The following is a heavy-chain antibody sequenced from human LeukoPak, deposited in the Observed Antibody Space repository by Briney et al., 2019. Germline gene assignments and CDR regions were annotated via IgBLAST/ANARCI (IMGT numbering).Heavy chain of an antibody. J-gene: IGHJ5*02. D-gene: IGHD3-22*01. CDR3: ATDKGGYCNWFDP. V-gene: IGHV1-24*01. Sequence: ASVTVSCKVSGYTLTELSMHWVRQAPGKGLEWMGGFDPEDGETIYAQKFQGRVTMTEDTSTDTAYIELSSVRSEDTGVYYCATDKGGYCNWFDPWGQGTLVTVSS. CDR1: GYTLTELS. CDR2: FDPEDGET.